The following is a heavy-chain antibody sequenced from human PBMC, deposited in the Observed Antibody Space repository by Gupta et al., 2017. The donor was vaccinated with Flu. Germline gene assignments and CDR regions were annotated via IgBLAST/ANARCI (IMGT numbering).Heavy chain of an antibody. J-gene: IGHJ6*02. CDR1: GFSSRNYG. Sequence: QEQVAESGGGVVQPGRSLRLSCAAYGFSSRNYGMPWARRDPGKGPELVSDIAYDGNDKNYADCVKGRFTISRDNSKNTLYLQLNSLKTEDTAVYYCAKDWKWNRNIYGMNVWGQGTTVTVSS. D-gene: IGHD1-1*01. CDR3: AKDWKWNRNIYGMNV. CDR2: IAYDGNDK. V-gene: IGHV3-30*18.